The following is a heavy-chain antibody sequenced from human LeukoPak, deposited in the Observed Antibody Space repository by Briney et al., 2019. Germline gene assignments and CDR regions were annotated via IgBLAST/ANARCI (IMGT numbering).Heavy chain of an antibody. V-gene: IGHV3-64*02. CDR1: GFRFSYHD. CDR3: ARELGGTKTGGFDI. CDR2: ICAAGAHT. J-gene: IGHJ3*02. D-gene: IGHD1-14*01. Sequence: GGSLRLSCAASGFRFSYHDMHWVRQAPGKGLEFVSSICAAGAHTFYTDSVKGRFTISRDNFQSTIYLQMDGLRPEDSAVYYCARELGGTKTGGFDIWGQGTVVTVSS.